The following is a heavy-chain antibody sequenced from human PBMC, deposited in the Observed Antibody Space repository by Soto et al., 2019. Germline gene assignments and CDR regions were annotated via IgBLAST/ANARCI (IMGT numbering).Heavy chain of an antibody. V-gene: IGHV3-74*01. J-gene: IGHJ3*02. CDR3: ARGWIGDLNDAFDI. CDR1: GFTFSRYW. D-gene: IGHD2-2*03. CDR2: INIYGSST. Sequence: EVQLVESGGGSVQPGGSLRLSCAASGFTFSRYWMHWVRQAPGKGLVWVSRINIYGSSTDYADSVKGRFTISRDNAKNTLYLQMNRLRVEDTAVYYCARGWIGDLNDAFDIWGQGTMVTVSS.